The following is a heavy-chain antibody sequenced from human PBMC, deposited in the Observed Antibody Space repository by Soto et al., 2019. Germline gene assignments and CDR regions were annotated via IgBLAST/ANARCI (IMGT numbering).Heavy chain of an antibody. J-gene: IGHJ6*02. D-gene: IGHD6-19*01. V-gene: IGHV3-74*01. Sequence: PGGSLRLSCAASGFTFSSYWMHWVRQAPGKGLVWVSRINSDGSSTSYADSVKGRFTISRDNAKNTLYLQMNSLRAEDTAVYYCARDLRSSGWIYYYYGMDVWGQGTTVTVSS. CDR2: INSDGSST. CDR3: ARDLRSSGWIYYYYGMDV. CDR1: GFTFSSYW.